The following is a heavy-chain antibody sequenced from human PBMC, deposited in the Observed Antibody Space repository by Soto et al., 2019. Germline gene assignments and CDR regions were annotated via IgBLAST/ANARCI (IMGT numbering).Heavy chain of an antibody. CDR2: IYHSGST. CDR1: GGSISSSNW. J-gene: IGHJ6*02. CDR3: ARRRQQQPTRGYYGMDV. Sequence: SETLSLTCAVSGGSISSSNWWGWVRQPPGKGLEWIGEIYHSGSTNYNPSLKSRVTISVDKSKNQFSLKLSSVTAADTAVYYCARRRQQQPTRGYYGMDVWGQGTTVTVSS. D-gene: IGHD6-13*01. V-gene: IGHV4-4*02.